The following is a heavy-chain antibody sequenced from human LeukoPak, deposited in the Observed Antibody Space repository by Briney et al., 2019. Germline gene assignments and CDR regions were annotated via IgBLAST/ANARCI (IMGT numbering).Heavy chain of an antibody. D-gene: IGHD3-3*01. V-gene: IGHV3-48*02. CDR2: ISSSSSTI. Sequence: GGSLRLSCAASGFTFSGYSMNWVRQAPGKGLEWVSYISSSSSTIYYADSVKGRFTISRDNAKNSLYLQMNSLRDEDTAVYYCARADYYDFWSGYYAGGYNWFDPWGQGTLVTVSS. J-gene: IGHJ5*02. CDR3: ARADYYDFWSGYYAGGYNWFDP. CDR1: GFTFSGYS.